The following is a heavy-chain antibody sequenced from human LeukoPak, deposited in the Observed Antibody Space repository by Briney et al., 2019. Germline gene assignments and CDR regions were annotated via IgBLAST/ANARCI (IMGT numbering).Heavy chain of an antibody. Sequence: PSETQSLTCAVYGGSFSGYYWSWIRQPPGKGLEWIGEINHSGSTNYNPSLKSRVTISVDTSKNQFSLKLSSVTAADTAVYYCAIFGVVIARVDYWGQGTLVTVSS. J-gene: IGHJ4*02. V-gene: IGHV4-34*01. CDR1: GGSFSGYY. CDR2: INHSGST. D-gene: IGHD3-3*01. CDR3: AIFGVVIARVDY.